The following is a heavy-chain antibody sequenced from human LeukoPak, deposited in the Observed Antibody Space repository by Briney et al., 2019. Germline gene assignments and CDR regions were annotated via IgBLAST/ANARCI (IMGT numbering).Heavy chain of an antibody. V-gene: IGHV4-39*01. J-gene: IGHJ4*02. CDR3: ARGDCSGGSCYLFDY. CDR1: GGSISSSSYY. CDR2: IYYSGST. D-gene: IGHD2-15*01. Sequence: PSETLSLTCTVSGGSISSSSYYWGWIRQPPGKGLEWSVSIYYSGSTYYNPSLKSRVTISVDTSKNQFSLKLSSVTAADTAVYYCARGDCSGGSCYLFDYWGQGALVTVSS.